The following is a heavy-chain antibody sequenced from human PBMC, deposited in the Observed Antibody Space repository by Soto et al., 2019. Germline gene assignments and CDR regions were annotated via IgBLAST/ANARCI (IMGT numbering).Heavy chain of an antibody. Sequence: EVQLVESGGGLVQPGGSLRLSCEASGFTFRNYDMHWVRQGTGKGLEWVSGISAAGDPDYADSVEGRFTISRENAQNSFFLQMNSLRVGDTDVYYCASTDRDCYGLDVWGQGTTVIVSS. CDR3: ASTDRDCYGLDV. J-gene: IGHJ6*02. CDR2: ISAAGDP. V-gene: IGHV3-13*05. CDR1: GFTFRNYD.